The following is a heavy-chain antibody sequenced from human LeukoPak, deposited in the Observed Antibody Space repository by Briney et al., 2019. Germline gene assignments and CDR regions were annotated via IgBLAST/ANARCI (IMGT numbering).Heavy chain of an antibody. CDR2: INPNGGAT. Sequence: ASVKVSCKASGHPFTGYYIHWVRQAPGQGLEWMGWINPNGGATKYARRFQGRLTMTRDTSITTAYMELSRLTSDDTAVYYCGRDPDSYYGSGTPDFDPWGQGTLVTVSS. J-gene: IGHJ5*02. CDR3: GRDPDSYYGSGTPDFDP. V-gene: IGHV1-2*02. D-gene: IGHD3-10*01. CDR1: GHPFTGYY.